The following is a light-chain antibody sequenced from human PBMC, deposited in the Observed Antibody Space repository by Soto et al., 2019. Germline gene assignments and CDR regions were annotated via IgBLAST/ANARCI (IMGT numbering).Light chain of an antibody. V-gene: IGKV1-5*03. CDR3: QQYDSYPLT. CDR1: QSISSW. J-gene: IGKJ4*01. CDR2: KAS. Sequence: DIQMTQSPSTLSASVGDRVTITCRASQSISSWLAWYQQKPGKAPNLLIYKASTLESGVPSRFSGSGSGTEFTLTVCSLQLDDFATYYCQQYDSYPLTFGGGTKVEIK.